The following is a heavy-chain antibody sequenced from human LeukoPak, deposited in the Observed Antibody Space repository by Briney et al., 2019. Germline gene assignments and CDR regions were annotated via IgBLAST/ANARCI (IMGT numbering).Heavy chain of an antibody. CDR3: AKDFRYCSSTSCYGDDAFDI. V-gene: IGHV3-23*01. CDR2: IRGSGVRT. Sequence: GGSLRLSCAASGFTFSSYAMSWVRQAPGKGLEWVSAIRGSGVRTYYADSVKGRFTISRDNSKNTLYLQMNSLRAEDTAVYYCAKDFRYCSSTSCYGDDAFDIWGQGTMVTVSS. D-gene: IGHD2-2*01. J-gene: IGHJ3*02. CDR1: GFTFSSYA.